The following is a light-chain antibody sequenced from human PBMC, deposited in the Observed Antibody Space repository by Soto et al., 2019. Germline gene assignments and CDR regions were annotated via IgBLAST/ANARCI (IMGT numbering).Light chain of an antibody. J-gene: IGKJ2*01. CDR2: DAS. CDR1: QSVSSN. V-gene: IGKV3-15*01. CDR3: QQYKHWKT. Sequence: IVMTQFPATLSVSPGERVTLSCRASQSVSSNLAWYQQKPGQAPRLLISDASTRAAGTPVRFSGSGSGTEFTLTISSLQSEDFAVYYCQQYKHWKTFGQGTKLEIK.